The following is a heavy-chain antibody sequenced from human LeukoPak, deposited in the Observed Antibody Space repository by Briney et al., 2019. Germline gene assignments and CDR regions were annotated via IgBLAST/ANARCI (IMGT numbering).Heavy chain of an antibody. J-gene: IGHJ5*02. D-gene: IGHD3-16*01. CDR1: GFTFSSYA. Sequence: PGGSLRLSCAASGFTFSSYAMSWVRQPPGKGLEWIGEINHSGSTNYNPSHKSRVTISVDTSKNQFSLKLSSVTAADTAVYYCARVSFGSLTNWFDPWGQGTLVTVSS. V-gene: IGHV4-34*01. CDR2: INHSGST. CDR3: ARVSFGSLTNWFDP.